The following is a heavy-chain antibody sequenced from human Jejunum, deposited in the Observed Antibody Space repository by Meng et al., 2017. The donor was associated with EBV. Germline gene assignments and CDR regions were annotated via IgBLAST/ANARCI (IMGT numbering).Heavy chain of an antibody. CDR2: INTNTGYP. V-gene: IGHV7-4-1*02. Sequence: QVQLVQPGSELKMPGASVKVSCKASGYTFTSSGINWVRQAPGQGLEWMGWINTNTGYPTYAQDFTGRFVFSLDTSVSTAYLQITSLSTEDNAVYYCARVRPGGGWFDPWGQGTLVTVSS. J-gene: IGHJ5*02. CDR1: GYTFTSSG. CDR3: ARVRPGGGWFDP. D-gene: IGHD2-8*02.